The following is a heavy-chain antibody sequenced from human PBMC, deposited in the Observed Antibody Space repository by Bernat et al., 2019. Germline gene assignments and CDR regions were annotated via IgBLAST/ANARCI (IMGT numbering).Heavy chain of an antibody. J-gene: IGHJ4*02. V-gene: IGHV3-30*18. CDR3: AKVLTGLRWSTPFDY. D-gene: IGHD4-23*01. CDR2: ISYDGSNK. Sequence: QVQLAESGGGVVQPGRSLRLSCAASGFIFSNYGMHWVRQAPGKGLEWVAVISYDGSNKYYADSVKGRFTISRDDSKNTLYLQMNSLRAEDTAVYYCAKVLTGLRWSTPFDYWGQGTLVTVSS. CDR1: GFIFSNYG.